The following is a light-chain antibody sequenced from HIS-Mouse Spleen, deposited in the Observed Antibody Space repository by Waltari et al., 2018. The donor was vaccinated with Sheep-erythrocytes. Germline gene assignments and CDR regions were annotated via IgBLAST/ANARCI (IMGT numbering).Light chain of an antibody. CDR2: KAS. CDR1: QSISSW. V-gene: IGKV1-5*03. CDR3: QQYNSYSPLT. J-gene: IGKJ4*01. Sequence: DLQMTQSPSTLSASVGDRVPLTCRASQSISSWLAWYPQKPGKAPKLLIYKASSLESGVPSRFSGSGSGTEFTLTISSLQPDDFATYYCQQYNSYSPLTFGGGTKVEIK.